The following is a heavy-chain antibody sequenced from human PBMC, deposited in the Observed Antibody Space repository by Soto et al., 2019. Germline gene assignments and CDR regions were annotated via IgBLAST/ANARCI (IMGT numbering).Heavy chain of an antibody. CDR1: GDSISNYY. V-gene: IGHV4-59*08. D-gene: IGHD2-21*01. Sequence: QVQLQESDPGLVKPSETLSLTCSVSGDSISNYYWNWIRQPPGKGLEWIGYFSYTGTTNYNPSLKSRVTISADTSKNQFFLKLSSVTAADTAVYYCGRHLFSDVWGQGTTVTVSS. J-gene: IGHJ6*02. CDR3: GRHLFSDV. CDR2: FSYTGTT.